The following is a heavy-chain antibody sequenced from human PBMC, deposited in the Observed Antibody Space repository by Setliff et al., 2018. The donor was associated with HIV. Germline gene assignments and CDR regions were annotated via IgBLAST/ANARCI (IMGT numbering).Heavy chain of an antibody. CDR1: GGSISSYC. V-gene: IGHV4-4*09. D-gene: IGHD3-10*01. Sequence: SETLSLTCTVSGGSISSYCRNWIRQPPGRGLEWIGYIFTSGSTKYNPSLQSRVTMSIDTSKNQFSLKLTSVTAADTAVYYCARRIDNSGSFPDKNWFDTWGQGSLVTVSS. CDR2: IFTSGST. J-gene: IGHJ5*02. CDR3: ARRIDNSGSFPDKNWFDT.